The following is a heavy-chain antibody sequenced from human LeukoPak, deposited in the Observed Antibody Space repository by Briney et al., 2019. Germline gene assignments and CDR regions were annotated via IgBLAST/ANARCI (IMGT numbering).Heavy chain of an antibody. CDR1: GGSISSYY. D-gene: IGHD2-2*01. J-gene: IGHJ5*02. CDR3: ARLSTSWYNWFDP. Sequence: SETLSLTCTVSGGSISSYYWSWIRQPPGKGLEWIGYIYYSGSTNYNPSLKSRVTISVATSKNQFSLKLSSVTAADTAVYYCARLSTSWYNWFDPWGQGTLVTVSS. CDR2: IYYSGST. V-gene: IGHV4-59*01.